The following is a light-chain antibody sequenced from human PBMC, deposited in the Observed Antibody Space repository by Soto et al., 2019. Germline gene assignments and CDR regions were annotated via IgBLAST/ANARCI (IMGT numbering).Light chain of an antibody. CDR1: SSDVGGYNY. Sequence: QSVLTQPASVSGSPGQSITISCTGTSSDVGGYNYVSWYQQHPGKAPKLLIYEVSNRPSGVSHRFSGSKSGNTASLTISGLQADDEADYYCCSYAGTTTFYVFGTGTKVTVL. CDR3: CSYAGTTTFYV. J-gene: IGLJ1*01. CDR2: EVS. V-gene: IGLV2-14*01.